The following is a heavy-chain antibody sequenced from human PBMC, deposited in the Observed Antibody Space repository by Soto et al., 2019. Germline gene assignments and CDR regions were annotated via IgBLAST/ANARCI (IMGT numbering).Heavy chain of an antibody. CDR3: ASDTEICSRYTDY. D-gene: IGHD2-2*01. J-gene: IGHJ4*02. CDR2: INPNSGGT. V-gene: IGHV1-2*02. CDR1: GYTFTGYY. Sequence: ASVKVSCKASGYTFTGYYMHWVRQAPGQGLEWMGWINPNSGGTNYAQKFQGRVTMTRDTSISTAYMEQSRLRSDATAVSYCASDTEICSRYTDYWGPGTLVTVSS.